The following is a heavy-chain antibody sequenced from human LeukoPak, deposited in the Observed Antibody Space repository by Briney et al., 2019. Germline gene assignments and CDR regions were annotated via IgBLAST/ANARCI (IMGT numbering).Heavy chain of an antibody. D-gene: IGHD5-12*01. Sequence: PGRSLRLSCAASGFTFDDYGMSWVRQAPGKGLEWVSGINWNGGSTGYADSVKGRFTISRDNAKNSLYLQMNSLRAEDTALYHCARARGYSGYEPFDPWGQGTLVTVSS. CDR3: ARARGYSGYEPFDP. CDR2: INWNGGST. J-gene: IGHJ5*02. CDR1: GFTFDDYG. V-gene: IGHV3-20*01.